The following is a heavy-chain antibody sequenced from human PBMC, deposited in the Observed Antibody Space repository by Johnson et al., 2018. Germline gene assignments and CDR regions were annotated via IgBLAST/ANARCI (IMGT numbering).Heavy chain of an antibody. CDR2: ISYDGSNK. CDR1: GFTFSSYG. Sequence: QVQLVESGGGVVQPGRSLRLSCAASGFTFSSYGMHWVRQAPGKGLAWVAVISYDGSNKYYADSVKGRFTISRDNSKNTLYLQMNSLRAEYPAVYYCARDLQGVLWMEQRYGMDVWGQGTTVTVSS. J-gene: IGHJ6*02. CDR3: ARDLQGVLWMEQRYGMDV. D-gene: IGHD1/OR15-1a*01. V-gene: IGHV3-30*03.